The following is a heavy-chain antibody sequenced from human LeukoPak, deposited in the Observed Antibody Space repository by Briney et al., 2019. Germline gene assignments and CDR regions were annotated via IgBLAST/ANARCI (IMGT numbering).Heavy chain of an antibody. CDR3: ARSPLSGVTLDV. D-gene: IGHD3-3*01. J-gene: IGHJ6*02. V-gene: IGHV1-69*04. CDR1: VGTFSSYA. CDR2: IIPILGIA. Sequence: ASVKVSCKASVGTFSSYAISWVRQAPGRGLEWMGRIIPILGIANYAQKFQGRVTITADKSTSTAYMELSSLRSEDTAVYYCARSPLSGVTLDVWGQGTTVTVSS.